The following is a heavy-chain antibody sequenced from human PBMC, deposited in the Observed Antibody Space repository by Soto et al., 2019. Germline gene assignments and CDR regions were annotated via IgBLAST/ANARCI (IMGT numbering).Heavy chain of an antibody. CDR1: GFTFSSYA. V-gene: IGHV3-30-3*01. J-gene: IGHJ6*02. CDR3: ARDTLGVVVVTAIDYGMDV. CDR2: ISYDGSNK. Sequence: HPGGSLRLSCAASGFTFSSYAMHWVRQAPGKGLEWVAVISYDGSNKYYADSVKGRFTISRDNSKNTLYLQMNSLRAEDTAVYYCARDTLGVVVVTAIDYGMDVWGQGTTVTVSS. D-gene: IGHD2-21*02.